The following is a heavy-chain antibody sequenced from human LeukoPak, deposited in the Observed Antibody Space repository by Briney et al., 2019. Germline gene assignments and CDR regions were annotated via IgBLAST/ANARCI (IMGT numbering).Heavy chain of an antibody. CDR1: GFTFSSYE. Sequence: GGSLRLSCVVSGFTFSSYEMNWVRQAPGKGLEWVSYISSSGSTIYYADSVEGRFTISRDNAKNSLYLQMNSLRAEDTAVYYCARVRYSRYFDYWGQGTLVTVSS. CDR2: ISSSGSTI. D-gene: IGHD4-11*01. V-gene: IGHV3-48*03. J-gene: IGHJ4*02. CDR3: ARVRYSRYFDY.